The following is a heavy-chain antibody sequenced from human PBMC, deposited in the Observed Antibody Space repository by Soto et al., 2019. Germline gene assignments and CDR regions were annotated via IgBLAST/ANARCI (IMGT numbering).Heavy chain of an antibody. CDR2: ISWNSGSI. CDR3: ARSRDGYNSPWGYYYGMVV. CDR1: GFTFDDYA. D-gene: IGHD5-12*01. V-gene: IGHV3-9*01. J-gene: IGHJ6*02. Sequence: EVQLVESGGGLVQPGRSLRLSCAASGFTFDDYAMHWVRQAPGKGLEWVSGISWNSGSIGYADSVKGRFTISRDNAKNSLYLQMNRLRSEDTALYYCARSRDGYNSPWGYYYGMVVWGQGTTVTVSS.